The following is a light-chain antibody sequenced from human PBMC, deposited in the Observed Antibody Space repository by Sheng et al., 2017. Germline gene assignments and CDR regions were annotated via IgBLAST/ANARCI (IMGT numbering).Light chain of an antibody. J-gene: IGKJ4*01. Sequence: AIRMTQSPSSFSASTGDRVTITCRASQGISSYLAWYQQKPGKAHKLLIYAASTLQSGVPSRFSGSGSGTDFTLTISCLQSEDFATYYCQQYYSYPLTSVGGTNVGDQ. CDR3: QQYYSYPLT. V-gene: IGKV1-8*01. CDR2: AAS. CDR1: QGISSY.